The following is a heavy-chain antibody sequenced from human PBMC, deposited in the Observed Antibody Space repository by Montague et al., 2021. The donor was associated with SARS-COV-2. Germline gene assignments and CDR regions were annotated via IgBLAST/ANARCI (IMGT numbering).Heavy chain of an antibody. V-gene: IGHV4-39*01. CDR2: FYYSGNT. Sequence: SETLSLTCTVSGGSVRSSNDCWGWIRHPPGKGLEWIANFYYSGNTYYNPPLKSRVTISVDTSNNQFSLKLSSVTAADTAVYYCARGPKMYGELADYWGQGTLVTVSS. CDR3: ARGPKMYGELADY. CDR1: GGSVRSSNDC. D-gene: IGHD4-17*01. J-gene: IGHJ4*02.